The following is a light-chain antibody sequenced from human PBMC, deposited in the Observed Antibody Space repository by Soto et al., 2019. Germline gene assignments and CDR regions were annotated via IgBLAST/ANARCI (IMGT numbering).Light chain of an antibody. Sequence: DIKMTQSPSSLSASVGDRVTITCRASQGISNFLAWFQQKPGKVPKLLIYAASTLQSGVPSRFSGSGSGTDFTLTISSLQPEDVATYYCQKHNEGFGPGTKVDIK. CDR2: AAS. CDR3: QKHNEG. V-gene: IGKV1-27*01. J-gene: IGKJ3*01. CDR1: QGISNF.